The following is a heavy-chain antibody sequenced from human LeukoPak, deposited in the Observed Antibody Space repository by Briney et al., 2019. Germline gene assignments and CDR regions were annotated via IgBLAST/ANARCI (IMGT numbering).Heavy chain of an antibody. V-gene: IGHV1-69*13. CDR3: ARMSYGSGRVTGDY. J-gene: IGHJ4*02. CDR2: IIPIFGTA. D-gene: IGHD3-10*01. CDR1: GGTFSSYA. Sequence: GASVKVSCKASGGTFSSYAISWVRQAPGQGLEWRGGIIPIFGTANYAQKFQGRVTITADESTSTAYMELSSLRSEDTAVYYCARMSYGSGRVTGDYWGQGTLVTVSS.